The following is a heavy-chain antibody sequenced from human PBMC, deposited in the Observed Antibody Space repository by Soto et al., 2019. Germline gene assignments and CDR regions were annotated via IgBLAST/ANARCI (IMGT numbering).Heavy chain of an antibody. CDR2: IWYDGSDK. J-gene: IGHJ4*02. CDR1: GFTFSNYG. D-gene: IGHD6-25*01. V-gene: IGHV3-33*01. CDR3: ARGWYSSGGDFDH. Sequence: QVQLVESGGGVVQPGRSLRLSCAASGFTFSNYGMHWVRQAPGKGLEWVAIIWYDGSDKYYADSVTGRFTISRDNSKNTLYLQMNSLRAEDTAVYYCARGWYSSGGDFDHWGQGALVTVSS.